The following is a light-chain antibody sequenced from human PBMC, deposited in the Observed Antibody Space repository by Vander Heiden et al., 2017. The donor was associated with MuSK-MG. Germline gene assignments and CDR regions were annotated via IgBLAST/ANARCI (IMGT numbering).Light chain of an antibody. J-gene: IGKJ5*01. V-gene: IGKV3-11*01. Sequence: EIVLTQSPATPSVSPGERATLSCRASQSVSSYLAWYQQKPGQAPRLLIYDASNRATGIPARFSGSRSGTDFTLTISSLGPEDFAVYYWQQGSNGRPQMVTFGQGTQLEIK. CDR3: QQGSNGRPQMVT. CDR1: QSVSSY. CDR2: DAS.